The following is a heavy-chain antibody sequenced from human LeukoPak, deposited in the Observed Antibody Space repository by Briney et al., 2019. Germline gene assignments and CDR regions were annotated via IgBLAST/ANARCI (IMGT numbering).Heavy chain of an antibody. CDR3: AKEGVTIFGVVTHFDY. V-gene: IGHV3-30*02. J-gene: IGHJ4*02. D-gene: IGHD3-3*01. CDR2: IRYDGSNK. CDR1: GFTFSSYG. Sequence: GGSLRLSCAASGFTFSSYGMHWVRQAPGKGLEWVAFIRYDGSNKYYTDSVKGRVTISRDNSKNTLYLQMNSLRAEDTAVYYCAKEGVTIFGVVTHFDYWGQGTLVTVSS.